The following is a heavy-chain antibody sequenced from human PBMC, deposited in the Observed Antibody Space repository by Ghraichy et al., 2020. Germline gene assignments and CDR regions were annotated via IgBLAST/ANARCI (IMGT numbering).Heavy chain of an antibody. D-gene: IGHD3-3*01. V-gene: IGHV3-30-3*01. CDR1: GFTFSSYA. CDR2: ISYDGSNK. Sequence: GGSLRLSCAASGFTFSSYAMHWVRQAPGKGLEWVAVISYDGSNKYYADSVKGRFTISRDNSKNTLYLQMNSLRAEDTAVYYCASTPTIFGVVTYYYYYMDVWGKGTTVTVSS. J-gene: IGHJ6*03. CDR3: ASTPTIFGVVTYYYYYMDV.